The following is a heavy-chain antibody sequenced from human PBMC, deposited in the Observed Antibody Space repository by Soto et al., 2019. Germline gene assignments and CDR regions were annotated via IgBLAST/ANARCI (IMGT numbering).Heavy chain of an antibody. V-gene: IGHV1-18*01. J-gene: IGHJ3*01. CDR2: MSTYNENI. D-gene: IGHD6-25*01. CDR1: GYAFSSYG. CDR3: AKDAHEAAASDV. Sequence: QAQLVQSEPEVKRPGASVKVSCEASGYAFSSYGINWVRRAPGQGLEWLGWMSTYNENIVYAQKFQGRVTMTADTSSSTAYLDLGPLRSDGTAVYYCAKDAHEAAASDVWGQGTMVTVSS.